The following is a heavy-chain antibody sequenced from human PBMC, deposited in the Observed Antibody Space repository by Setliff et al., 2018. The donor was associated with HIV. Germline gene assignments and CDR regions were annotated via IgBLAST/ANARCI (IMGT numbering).Heavy chain of an antibody. J-gene: IGHJ4*02. V-gene: IGHV1-46*04. D-gene: IGHD3-10*01. CDR1: GYTFTRHP. CDR3: ARVGGSGTYSTLDY. CDR2: INPSGGST. Sequence: ASVKVSCKASGYTFTRHPVHWVRQAPGQGLEWMGIINPSGGSTSYAQKLQGRFTLTSDTSTDTVYMELRSLRSEDSAVYYCARVGGSGTYSTLDYWGQGTLVTVSS.